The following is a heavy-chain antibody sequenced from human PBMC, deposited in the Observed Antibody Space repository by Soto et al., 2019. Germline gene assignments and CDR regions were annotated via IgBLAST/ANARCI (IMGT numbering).Heavy chain of an antibody. CDR2: ISYDGSNK. CDR1: GFTFSSYG. CDR3: AKNYGSGGNWFDP. J-gene: IGHJ5*02. D-gene: IGHD3-10*01. V-gene: IGHV3-30*18. Sequence: GGSLRLSCAASGFTFSSYGMHWVRQAPGKGLEWVAVISYDGSNKYYADSVKGRFTISRDNSKNTLYLQMNSLRAEDTAVYYCAKNYGSGGNWFDPWGQGTLVTSPQ.